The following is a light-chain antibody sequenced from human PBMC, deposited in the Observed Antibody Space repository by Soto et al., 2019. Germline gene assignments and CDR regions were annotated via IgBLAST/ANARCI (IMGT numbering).Light chain of an antibody. J-gene: IGKJ1*01. Sequence: DIHMIQSPSSLSASVGDRVMITCRASQSIDRYLSWYLEKPGKAPKLLIFGASSLQSGVPSRFSGSGSGTNLTLTISSLQAADFGSYYCHQTYSSPGTFGQGPKLEI. CDR2: GAS. CDR1: QSIDRY. V-gene: IGKV1-39*01. CDR3: HQTYSSPGT.